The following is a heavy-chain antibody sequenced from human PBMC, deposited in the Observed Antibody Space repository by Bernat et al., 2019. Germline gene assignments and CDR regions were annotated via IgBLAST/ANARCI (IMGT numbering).Heavy chain of an antibody. CDR1: GFTFSSYS. CDR3: ARDTTGTTPSWYFDL. V-gene: IGHV3-21*01. J-gene: IGHJ2*01. D-gene: IGHD1-1*01. CDR2: ISSSSSYI. Sequence: EVQLVESGGGLVKPGGSLRLSCAASGFTFSSYSMNWVRQAPGKGLEWVSSISSSSSYIYYADSVKGRFTISRDNAKNSLYLQMNSLRAEDTAVDYCARDTTGTTPSWYFDLWGRGTLVTVSS.